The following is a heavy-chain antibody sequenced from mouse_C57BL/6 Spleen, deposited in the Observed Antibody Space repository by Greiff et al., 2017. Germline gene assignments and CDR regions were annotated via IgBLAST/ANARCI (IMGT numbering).Heavy chain of an antibody. Sequence: VHVKQSGPELVKPGASVKIPCKASGYTFTDYNMDWVKQSHGKSLEWIGDINPNNGGTIYNQKFKGKATLTVDKSSSTAYMELRSLTSEDTAVYYCAREDGYYPYAMDYWGQGTSVTVSS. V-gene: IGHV1-18*01. CDR1: GYTFTDYN. J-gene: IGHJ4*01. CDR2: INPNNGGT. CDR3: AREDGYYPYAMDY. D-gene: IGHD2-3*01.